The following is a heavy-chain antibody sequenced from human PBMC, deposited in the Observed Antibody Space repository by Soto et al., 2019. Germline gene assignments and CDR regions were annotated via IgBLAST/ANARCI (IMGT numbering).Heavy chain of an antibody. J-gene: IGHJ5*02. D-gene: IGHD5-18*01. CDR2: ISGSGGST. Sequence: PGGSLRLSCAASGFTASSYAKSWVRPAPGKGLEWVSAISGSGGSTYYADSVRGRFTIPRDNSKNTLYLQMNSLRADDTAVYYCAKVMVKNWFDPWGQGTLVTVSS. CDR3: AKVMVKNWFDP. CDR1: GFTASSYA. V-gene: IGHV3-23*01.